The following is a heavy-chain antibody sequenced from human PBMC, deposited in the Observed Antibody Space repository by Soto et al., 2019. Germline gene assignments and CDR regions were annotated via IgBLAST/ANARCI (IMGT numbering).Heavy chain of an antibody. CDR3: AKYSPSAADWYFDL. D-gene: IGHD6-13*01. CDR2: ISYDGSNK. CDR1: GFTFSSYG. Sequence: QVQLVESGGGVVQPGRSLRLSCAASGFTFSSYGMHWVRQAPGKGLEWVAVISYDGSNKYYADSVKGRFTISRDNSKNTLYLQMNSLRAEDTAVYYCAKYSPSAADWYFDLWGRGTLVTVSS. V-gene: IGHV3-30*18. J-gene: IGHJ2*01.